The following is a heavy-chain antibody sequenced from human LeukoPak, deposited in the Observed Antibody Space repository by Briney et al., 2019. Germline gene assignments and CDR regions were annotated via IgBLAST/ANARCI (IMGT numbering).Heavy chain of an antibody. CDR2: IYYSGST. D-gene: IGHD4-17*01. CDR1: GGSISSSSYY. V-gene: IGHV4-39*01. Sequence: SETLSLTCTVSGGSISSSSYYWGWIRQPPGKGLEWIGSIYYSGSTYYNPSLKSRVTISVDTSKNQFSLKLSSVTAADTAVYYCARARMTTVPHWAFDIWGQGTMVTVSS. CDR3: ARARMTTVPHWAFDI. J-gene: IGHJ3*02.